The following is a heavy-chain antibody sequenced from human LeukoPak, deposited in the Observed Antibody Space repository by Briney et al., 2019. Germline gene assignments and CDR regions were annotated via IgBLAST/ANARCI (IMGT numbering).Heavy chain of an antibody. CDR2: ISAYNGNT. J-gene: IGHJ4*02. CDR3: ARRGVPAATNYFDY. Sequence: GASVKVSCKASGYTFTSYGISWARQAPGQGLEWMGGISAYNGNTNYAQKLQGRVTMTTDTSTSTTYMELRSLRSDDTAVYYCARRGVPAATNYFDYWGQGTLVTVSS. D-gene: IGHD2-2*01. V-gene: IGHV1-18*04. CDR1: GYTFTSYG.